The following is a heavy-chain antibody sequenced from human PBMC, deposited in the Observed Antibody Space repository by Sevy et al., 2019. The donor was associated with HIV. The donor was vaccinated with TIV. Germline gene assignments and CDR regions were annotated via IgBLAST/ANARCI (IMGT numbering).Heavy chain of an antibody. CDR3: AKDGRWFGELVDY. Sequence: GGSLRLSCAASGFTFSSYAMSWVRQAPGKGLEWVSAISCSGGSTYYAGSVKGRFTNSRDNSKNTLYLQMNSLRAEDTAVYYCAKDGRWFGELVDYWGQGTLVTVSS. CDR2: ISCSGGST. CDR1: GFTFSSYA. J-gene: IGHJ4*02. V-gene: IGHV3-23*01. D-gene: IGHD3-10*01.